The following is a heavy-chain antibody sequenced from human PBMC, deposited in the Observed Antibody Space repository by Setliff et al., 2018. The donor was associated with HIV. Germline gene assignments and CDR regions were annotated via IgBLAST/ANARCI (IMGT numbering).Heavy chain of an antibody. CDR2: INHSGST. V-gene: IGHV4-34*01. Sequence: SETLSLTCTVSGGSINNYYWTWIRQPPGKGLEWIGEINHSGSTNYNPSLKSRVTISVDTSKNQFSLKLNSVTAADTAVYYCARGSYYDYVWGNYRYTGFDYWGQGTLVTVSS. CDR1: GGSINNYY. D-gene: IGHD3-16*02. CDR3: ARGSYYDYVWGNYRYTGFDY. J-gene: IGHJ4*02.